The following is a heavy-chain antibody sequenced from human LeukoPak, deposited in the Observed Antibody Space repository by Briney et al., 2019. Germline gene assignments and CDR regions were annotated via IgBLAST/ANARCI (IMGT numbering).Heavy chain of an antibody. CDR3: ARGGGVIVVVPAAASDAFDI. D-gene: IGHD2-2*01. Sequence: ASVKVSCKASGYTFTGYYMHWVRQAPGQGLEWMGWINPNSGGTNYAQKFQGRVTMTRDTYISTAYMELSRLRSDDTAVYYCARGGGVIVVVPAAASDAFDIWGQGTMVTVSS. CDR1: GYTFTGYY. CDR2: INPNSGGT. J-gene: IGHJ3*02. V-gene: IGHV1-2*02.